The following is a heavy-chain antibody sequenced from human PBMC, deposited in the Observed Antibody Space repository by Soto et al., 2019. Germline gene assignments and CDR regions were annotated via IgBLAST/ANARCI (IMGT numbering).Heavy chain of an antibody. V-gene: IGHV4-59*01. CDR2: IYYSGST. CDR3: AGSARSFGVVTYFDY. J-gene: IGHJ4*02. CDR1: GGSISSNY. Sequence: SETLSLTCTVSGGSISSNYWSWIRQPPGKGLEWIGYIYYSGSTNYNPSLKSRVTISVDTSKNQFSLKLSSVTAADTAGYYCAGSARSFGVVTYFDYWGQGTLVTVSS. D-gene: IGHD3-3*01.